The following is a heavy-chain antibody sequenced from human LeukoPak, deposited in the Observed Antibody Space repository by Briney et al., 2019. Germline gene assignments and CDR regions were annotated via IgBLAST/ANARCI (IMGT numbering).Heavy chain of an antibody. CDR2: ISYDGSNK. J-gene: IGHJ5*02. D-gene: IGHD6-19*01. Sequence: GGSLRLSCAASGFTFSSYGMHWVRQAPGKGLEWVAVISYDGSNKYYADSVKGRFTISRDNSKNTLYLQMNSLRAEDTAVYYCAQAGVYSSGWYVDLDWFDPWGQGTLVTVSS. V-gene: IGHV3-30*18. CDR3: AQAGVYSSGWYVDLDWFDP. CDR1: GFTFSSYG.